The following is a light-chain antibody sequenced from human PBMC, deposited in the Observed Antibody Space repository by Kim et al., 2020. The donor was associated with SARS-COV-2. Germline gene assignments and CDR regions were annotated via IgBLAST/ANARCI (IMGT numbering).Light chain of an antibody. V-gene: IGKV3-15*01. CDR1: QSVSSN. Sequence: PGERATLSCRARQSVSSNLAGYQQKPGQAPRLLIYGASTRATGIPARFSGSGSGTQFTLTISSLQSEDFAVYYCHQYNNWPLTFGGGTKVDIK. J-gene: IGKJ4*01. CDR3: HQYNNWPLT. CDR2: GAS.